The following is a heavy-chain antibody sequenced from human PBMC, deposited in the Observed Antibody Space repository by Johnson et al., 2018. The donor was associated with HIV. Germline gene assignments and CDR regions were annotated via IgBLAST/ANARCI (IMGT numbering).Heavy chain of an antibody. J-gene: IGHJ3*02. CDR3: ARDTKSGSYLEGTGAFDI. CDR1: GFTFSSYA. V-gene: IGHV3-64*01. Sequence: VQLVESGGGLVQPGGSLRLSCAASGFTFSSYAMHWVRQAPGTGLEYVSAISSNGGSTYYANSVKGRFTISRDNSKNTLYLQMGSLRAEDMAVYYCARDTKSGSYLEGTGAFDIWGQGTMVTVSS. D-gene: IGHD3-10*01. CDR2: ISSNGGST.